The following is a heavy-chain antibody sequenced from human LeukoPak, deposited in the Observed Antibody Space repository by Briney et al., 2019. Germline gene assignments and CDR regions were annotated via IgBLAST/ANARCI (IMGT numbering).Heavy chain of an antibody. J-gene: IGHJ4*02. Sequence: GSLRLSFAASGFTFSDYYMSWIRQAPGKGLEWVSYISSSGSTIYYADSVKGRFTISRDNAENSLYLQMNSLRAEDTAVYYCARVGRYCSSTSCYNGYYFDYWGQGTLVTVSS. V-gene: IGHV3-11*04. CDR3: ARVGRYCSSTSCYNGYYFDY. CDR1: GFTFSDYY. D-gene: IGHD2-2*02. CDR2: ISSSGSTI.